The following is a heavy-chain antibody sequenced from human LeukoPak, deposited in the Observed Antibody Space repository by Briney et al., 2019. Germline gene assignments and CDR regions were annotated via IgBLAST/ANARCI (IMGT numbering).Heavy chain of an antibody. Sequence: PGGSLRLSCAASGFTFSSYAMHWVRQAPGKGLEYVSAISSNGGSTYYANSVKGRFTISRDNSKNTLYLQMNSLRAEDTAVYFCAKPDFSSSWYGADNWGQGALVTVSS. V-gene: IGHV3-64*01. D-gene: IGHD6-13*01. CDR3: AKPDFSSSWYGADN. CDR2: ISSNGGST. J-gene: IGHJ4*02. CDR1: GFTFSSYA.